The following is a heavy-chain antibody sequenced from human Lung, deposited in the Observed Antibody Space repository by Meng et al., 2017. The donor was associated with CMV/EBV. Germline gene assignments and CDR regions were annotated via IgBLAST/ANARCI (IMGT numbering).Heavy chain of an antibody. D-gene: IGHD6-19*01. Sequence: QVQLQESGPGLVKPSGTLSLTCAVSGGTISSSNWWSWVRQPPGKGLEWIGEIYHSGSTNYNPSLKSRVTISVDKSKNQFSLKLSSVTAADTAVYYCASFPPPGKQWLVTDYWGQGTLVTVSS. J-gene: IGHJ4*02. CDR1: GGTISSSNW. V-gene: IGHV4-4*02. CDR3: ASFPPPGKQWLVTDY. CDR2: IYHSGST.